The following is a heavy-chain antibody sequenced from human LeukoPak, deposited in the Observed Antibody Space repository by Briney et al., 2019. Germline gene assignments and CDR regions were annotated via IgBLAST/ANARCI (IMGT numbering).Heavy chain of an antibody. J-gene: IGHJ6*02. Sequence: GGSLRLSCAASGFTFSSYDMPWVRQATGKGLEWVSAIGTAGDTCYPGSVKGRFTISREDAKNSLYLQMNSLRAGDTAVYYCARGRFRGVPPRYYGMDVWGQGTTVTVSS. CDR1: GFTFSSYD. D-gene: IGHD3-10*01. CDR2: IGTAGDT. V-gene: IGHV3-13*01. CDR3: ARGRFRGVPPRYYGMDV.